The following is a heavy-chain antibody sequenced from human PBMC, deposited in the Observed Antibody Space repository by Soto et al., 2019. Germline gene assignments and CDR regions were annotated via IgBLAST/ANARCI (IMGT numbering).Heavy chain of an antibody. V-gene: IGHV1-18*01. CDR2: ISGYNGNT. CDR3: ARDLHGDPYY. D-gene: IGHD4-17*01. J-gene: IGHJ4*02. CDR1: GSPFTAFG. Sequence: QVQLVQSGAEVKKPGAPVKVSCRPPGSPFTAFGISWVRQAPGQGLEWMGWISGYNGNTNYAQKLQGRVTMTTDTSTSTAYMELRSLRSDAAAVYYCARDLHGDPYYWGQGTLVTVSS.